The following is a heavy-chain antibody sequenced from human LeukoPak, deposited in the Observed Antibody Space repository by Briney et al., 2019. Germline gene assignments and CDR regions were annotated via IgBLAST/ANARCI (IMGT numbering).Heavy chain of an antibody. V-gene: IGHV3-23*01. J-gene: IGHJ5*02. CDR1: GLTFSSYA. D-gene: IGHD2-2*01. Sequence: GGSLRLSCAASGLTFSSYAMSWVRQAPGKGLEWVSAISGSGGSTYYADSVKGRFTISRDNSKNTLYLQMNSLRAEDTAVYYCATPRQDIVVVPAAMGVAGWFDPWGQGTLDTVSS. CDR3: ATPRQDIVVVPAAMGVAGWFDP. CDR2: ISGSGGST.